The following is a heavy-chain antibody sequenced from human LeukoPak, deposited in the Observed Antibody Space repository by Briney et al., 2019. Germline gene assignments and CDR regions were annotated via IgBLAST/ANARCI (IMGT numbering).Heavy chain of an antibody. V-gene: IGHV3-30*02. CDR3: AKDPSSGWLGYYYYMDV. CDR2: IRYDGSNK. D-gene: IGHD6-19*01. J-gene: IGHJ6*03. CDR1: GFTFSSYG. Sequence: GGALRLSCAATGFTFSSYGMHWVRQAPCKGLAWVAFIRYDGSNKYYADSVKGRFTISRDNSKNTLYLQMNSLRAEDTAVYYCAKDPSSGWLGYYYYMDVWGKGTTVTISS.